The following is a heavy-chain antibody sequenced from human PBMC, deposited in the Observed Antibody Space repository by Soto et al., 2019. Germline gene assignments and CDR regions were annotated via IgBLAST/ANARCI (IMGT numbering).Heavy chain of an antibody. CDR2: IVVGSGNT. CDR1: GFTFTSSA. CDR3: AARAVAGIVSAFDI. V-gene: IGHV1-58*01. Sequence: ASVKVSCKASGFTFTSSAVQWVRQARGQRLEWIGWIVVGSGNTNYAQKFQERVTITRDMSTSTAYMELSSLRSEDTAVYYCAARAVAGIVSAFDIWGQGTMVTVSS. D-gene: IGHD6-19*01. J-gene: IGHJ3*02.